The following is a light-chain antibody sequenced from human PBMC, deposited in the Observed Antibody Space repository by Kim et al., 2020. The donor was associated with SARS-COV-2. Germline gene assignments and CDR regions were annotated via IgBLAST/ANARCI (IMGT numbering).Light chain of an antibody. CDR2: KAS. V-gene: IGKV1-5*03. CDR1: RSISSW. CDR3: QQYNSFPWT. Sequence: ASVGDTIAVTCRASRSISSWLAWYQQKPGKAPKLLIYKASSLESGVPSRFSGSGSGTEFTLTISSLQPDDFATYCCQQYNSFPWTFGQGTKVDIK. J-gene: IGKJ1*01.